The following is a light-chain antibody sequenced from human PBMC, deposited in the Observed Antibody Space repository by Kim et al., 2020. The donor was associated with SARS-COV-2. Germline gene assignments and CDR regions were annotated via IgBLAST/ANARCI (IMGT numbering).Light chain of an antibody. CDR3: QQYNAWPPSIT. V-gene: IGKV3-15*01. CDR2: GAS. CDR1: QSVASN. J-gene: IGKJ5*01. Sequence: EIVVTQSPGSMSVSPGDGATLSCRASQSVASNLAWYQQRPGQAPRLLIYGASTRATGVPARFSGSGSETEFTLTISSLQSEDLAVYYCQQYNAWPPSITFGQGTRLEIK.